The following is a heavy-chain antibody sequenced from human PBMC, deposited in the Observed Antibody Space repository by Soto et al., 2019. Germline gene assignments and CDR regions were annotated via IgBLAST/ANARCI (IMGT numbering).Heavy chain of an antibody. CDR1: GGSFSGYY. Sequence: SVTLSLTCAVYGGSFSGYYWSWIRQPPGKGLEWIGEINHSGSTNYNLSLKSRVTISVDTSKNQFSLKLSSVTAADTAVYYCARYGDSDYWGQGTLVTVSS. D-gene: IGHD4-17*01. V-gene: IGHV4-34*01. CDR3: ARYGDSDY. CDR2: INHSGST. J-gene: IGHJ4*02.